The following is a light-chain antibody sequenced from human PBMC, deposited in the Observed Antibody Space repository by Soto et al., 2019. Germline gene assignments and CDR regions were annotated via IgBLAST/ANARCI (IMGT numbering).Light chain of an antibody. CDR3: CSLTNGATWV. J-gene: IGLJ3*02. V-gene: IGLV2-23*01. Sequence: QSVLTQPASVSGSPGQSITISCTGTNSDVGSHNFVSWYQQYPGKAPKLLIYEASKRPSGLSKRFSGSKSGNTASLTISGLQAEDEADYYCCSLTNGATWVFGGGTKLTVL. CDR2: EAS. CDR1: NSDVGSHNF.